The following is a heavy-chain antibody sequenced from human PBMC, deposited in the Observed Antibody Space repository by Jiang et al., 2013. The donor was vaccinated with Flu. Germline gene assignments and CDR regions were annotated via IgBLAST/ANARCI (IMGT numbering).Heavy chain of an antibody. CDR3: ARLPYYYDSSGPPYAFDI. CDR1: GYSFTSYW. V-gene: IGHV5-10-1*01. Sequence: GAEVKKPGESLRISCKGSGYSFTSYWISWVRQMPGKGLEWMGRIDPSDSYTNYSPSFQGHVTISADKSISTAYLQWSSLKASDTAMYYCARLPYYYDSSGPPYAFDIWGQGTMVTVSS. CDR2: IDPSDSYT. D-gene: IGHD3-22*01. J-gene: IGHJ3*02.